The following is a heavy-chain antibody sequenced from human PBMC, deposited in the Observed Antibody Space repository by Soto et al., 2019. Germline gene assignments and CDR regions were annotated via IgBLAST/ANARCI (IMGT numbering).Heavy chain of an antibody. CDR3: AKERSSGWSFDY. D-gene: IGHD6-19*01. CDR1: GFTFSTYA. CDR2: ISGSGDST. J-gene: IGHJ4*02. Sequence: EVQLLESGGGLVQPGGSLRLSCAASGFTFSTYAMNWVRQAPGKWLEWVSGISGSGDSTYYADSVKGRFTVSRDNSKNTLYLQMNSLRAVDTAVFYCAKERSSGWSFDYWGQGSLVTVS. V-gene: IGHV3-23*01.